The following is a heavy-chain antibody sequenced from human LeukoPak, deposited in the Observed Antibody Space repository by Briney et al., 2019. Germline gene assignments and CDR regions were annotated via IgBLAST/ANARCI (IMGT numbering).Heavy chain of an antibody. CDR1: GFTVSSNY. CDR3: ATVGGSNLPAEYLQH. V-gene: IGHV3-53*01. J-gene: IGHJ1*01. CDR2: IYSGGST. Sequence: GGSLRLSCAASGFTVSSNYMSWVRQAPGKGLEWVSVIYSGGSTVYADSVKGRFTISRDNSKNTLYLQMNSLRAEDTAVYYCATVGGSNLPAEYLQHWGQGTLVTVSS. D-gene: IGHD3-10*01.